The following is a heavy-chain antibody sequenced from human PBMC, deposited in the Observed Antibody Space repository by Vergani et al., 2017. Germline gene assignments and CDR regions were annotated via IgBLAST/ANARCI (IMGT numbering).Heavy chain of an antibody. Sequence: QVQLQQWGAGLLKPSETLSLTCAVYGGSFSGYYWSWIRQPPGKGLEWIGEINQSGSTNYNPSLKSRVTISVDTSKNQFSLKLSSVTAADTAVSYCARDLRGQIAAAGYYYYGMDVWGQGTTVTVSS. CDR1: GGSFSGYY. J-gene: IGHJ6*02. V-gene: IGHV4-34*01. D-gene: IGHD6-13*01. CDR3: ARDLRGQIAAAGYYYYGMDV. CDR2: INQSGST.